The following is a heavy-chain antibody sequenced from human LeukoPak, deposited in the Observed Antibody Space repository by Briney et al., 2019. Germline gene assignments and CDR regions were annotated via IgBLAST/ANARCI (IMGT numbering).Heavy chain of an antibody. J-gene: IGHJ4*02. Sequence: GGSLRLSCAASGFTFSSYAIHWVRQAPGKGLEWVAVISFDGTDAFYADSVKGRFTISRDNSKNTLYLQMNSLRAEDTAVYYCAKDRVSSGYENDYWGQGTLVTVSS. CDR2: ISFDGTDA. CDR3: AKDRVSSGYENDY. CDR1: GFTFSSYA. V-gene: IGHV3-30*04. D-gene: IGHD5-12*01.